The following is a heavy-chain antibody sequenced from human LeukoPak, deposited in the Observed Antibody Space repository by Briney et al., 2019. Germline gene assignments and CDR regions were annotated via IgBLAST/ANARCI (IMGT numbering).Heavy chain of an antibody. CDR3: ARVSGSYRNWFVP. V-gene: IGHV4-59*01. D-gene: IGHD1-26*01. J-gene: IGHJ5*02. Sequence: SETLSLTCSVSGGSISSYYWSWIRQPPGKGLEWIGYIYYSGSTNYNPSLKSRVTISIDTSSNQFSLNLSSVTAADTAVYYCARVSGSYRNWFVPWGQGTLVTVSS. CDR1: GGSISSYY. CDR2: IYYSGST.